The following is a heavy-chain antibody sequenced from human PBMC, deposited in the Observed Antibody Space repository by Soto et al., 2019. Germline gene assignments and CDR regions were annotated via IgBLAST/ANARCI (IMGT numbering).Heavy chain of an antibody. J-gene: IGHJ4*02. D-gene: IGHD2-15*01. V-gene: IGHV1-69*12. CDR3: ATTKGSVVVVVAATSFDY. CDR2: IIPIFGTA. Sequence: QVQLVQSGAEVKKPGSSVKVSCKASGGTFSSYAISWVRQAPGQGLEWMGGIIPIFGTANYAQKFQGRVTITADESTSTAYMELRSLRSEDTAVYYCATTKGSVVVVVAATSFDYWGQGTLVTVSS. CDR1: GGTFSSYA.